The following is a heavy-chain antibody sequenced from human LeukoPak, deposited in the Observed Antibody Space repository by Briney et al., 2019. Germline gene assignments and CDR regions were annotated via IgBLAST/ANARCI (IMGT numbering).Heavy chain of an antibody. CDR2: ISSSSSYI. D-gene: IGHD3-10*01. Sequence: GGSLRLSCAASGFTFSSYSMNWVRQAPGKGLEWVSSISSSSSYIYYADSVKGRFTISRDNAKNSLYLQMNSLRAEDTAVYYCASVTMVRTTDAFDIWGQGTMVTVSS. V-gene: IGHV3-21*01. CDR1: GFTFSSYS. J-gene: IGHJ3*02. CDR3: ASVTMVRTTDAFDI.